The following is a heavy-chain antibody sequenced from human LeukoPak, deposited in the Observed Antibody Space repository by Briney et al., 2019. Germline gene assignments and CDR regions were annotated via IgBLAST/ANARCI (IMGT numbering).Heavy chain of an antibody. CDR1: GFSLSTYW. D-gene: IGHD5-24*01. J-gene: IGHJ4*02. Sequence: GGSLRLSRAASGFSLSTYWMSWVRQAPGKGLEWVANINQDGSEKYYVDSVKGRFTVSRDNAKNSLYLLMNSLRAEDTAVYYCARESDRDGYNRAYYFDYWGQGTLVTVSS. CDR2: INQDGSEK. CDR3: ARESDRDGYNRAYYFDY. V-gene: IGHV3-7*03.